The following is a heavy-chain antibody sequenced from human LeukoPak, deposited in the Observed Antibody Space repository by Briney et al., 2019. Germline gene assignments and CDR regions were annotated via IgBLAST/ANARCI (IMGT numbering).Heavy chain of an antibody. J-gene: IGHJ3*02. CDR1: GFTVSSNY. CDR2: IYGGGST. D-gene: IGHD3-10*01. CDR3: AREESAAFDI. V-gene: IGHV3-53*05. Sequence: GGSLRLSCAASGFTVSSNYMTWVRQAPGKGLECVSIIYGGGSTYYADSVKGRFTISRDISKNTVYLQMNSLRSDDTAVYYCAREESAAFDIWGQGTMVTVSS.